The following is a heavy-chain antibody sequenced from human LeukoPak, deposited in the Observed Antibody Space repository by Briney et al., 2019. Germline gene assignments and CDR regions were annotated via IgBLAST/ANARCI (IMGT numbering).Heavy chain of an antibody. V-gene: IGHV4-38-2*01. CDR2: IYHSGST. J-gene: IGHJ4*02. CDR3: ARILRAVAGTKDY. D-gene: IGHD6-19*01. Sequence: SETLSLTCAVSGYSISSGYYWGWIRQPPGKGLEWIGSIYHSGSTYYNPSLKSRVTISVDTSKDQFSLKLSSVTAADTAVYYCARILRAVAGTKDYWGQGILVTVSS. CDR1: GYSISSGYY.